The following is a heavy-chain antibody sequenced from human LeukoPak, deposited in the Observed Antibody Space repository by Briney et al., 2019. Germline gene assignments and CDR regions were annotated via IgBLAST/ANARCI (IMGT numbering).Heavy chain of an antibody. CDR2: IYYSGST. V-gene: IGHV4-30-4*01. J-gene: IGHJ5*02. CDR1: GGSISSGDYY. Sequence: SETLSLTCTVSGGSISSGDYYWSWLRQPPGKGLEWIGYIYYSGSTYYNPSLKSRVTISVDTSKNQFSLKLSSVTAADTAVYYCARAYRPTPLYNWFDPWGQGTLVTVSS. D-gene: IGHD3-16*01. CDR3: ARAYRPTPLYNWFDP.